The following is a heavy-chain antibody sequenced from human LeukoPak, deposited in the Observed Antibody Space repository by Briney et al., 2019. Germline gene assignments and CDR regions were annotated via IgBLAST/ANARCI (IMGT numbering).Heavy chain of an antibody. CDR3: ARGYYDSSDWFDT. D-gene: IGHD3-22*01. V-gene: IGHV3-21*01. J-gene: IGHJ5*02. CDR2: ISVISTYI. Sequence: GGSLRLSCAASGFTFSTYSMNWVGQAPGKGREWVSSISVISTYIDYADSVKGRFTISRDNAKNSLYLQLNSLRAEDTAIYYCARGYYDSSDWFDTWAREPWSPSPQ. CDR1: GFTFSTYS.